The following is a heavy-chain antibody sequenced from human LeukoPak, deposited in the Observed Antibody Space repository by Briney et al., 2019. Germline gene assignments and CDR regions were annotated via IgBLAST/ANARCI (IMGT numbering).Heavy chain of an antibody. CDR3: ARGGLGYCSSISCYAVGAFDI. D-gene: IGHD2-2*01. J-gene: IGHJ3*02. CDR1: GGTFSSYA. Sequence: GASVKVSCKASGGTFSSYAISWVRQAPGQGLEWMGRIIPILGIANYAQKFQGRVTITADKSTSTAYMELSSLRSEDTAVYYCARGGLGYCSSISCYAVGAFDIWGQGTMVTVSS. CDR2: IIPILGIA. V-gene: IGHV1-69*04.